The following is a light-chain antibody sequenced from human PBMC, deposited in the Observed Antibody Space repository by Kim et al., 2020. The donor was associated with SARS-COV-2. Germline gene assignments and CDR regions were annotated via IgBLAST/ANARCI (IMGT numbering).Light chain of an antibody. Sequence: IQLTQSPSSLSASVGDRVTITCRASQGISSSLAWYQQKPGKAPMLLIYGASTLQSRVPSRFSGSGSGTDFTLTISSLQPEDFATYYCQQLYNYPITFCQGTRLEIK. J-gene: IGKJ5*01. CDR3: QQLYNYPIT. CDR1: QGISSS. V-gene: IGKV1-9*01. CDR2: GAS.